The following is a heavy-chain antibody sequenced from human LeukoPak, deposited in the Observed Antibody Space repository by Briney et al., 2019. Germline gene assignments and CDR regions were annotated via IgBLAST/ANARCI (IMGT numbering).Heavy chain of an antibody. Sequence: GGSLRLSCAASGFTFNAFTMHWVRQAPGKGLEWVSGISWNSGSIGYADSVKGRFTISRDNAKNSLYLQMNSLRAEDTALYYCAKDMGYDGMWGMDVWGQGTTVTVSS. CDR3: AKDMGYDGMWGMDV. CDR2: ISWNSGSI. V-gene: IGHV3-9*01. J-gene: IGHJ6*02. D-gene: IGHD3-10*01. CDR1: GFTFNAFT.